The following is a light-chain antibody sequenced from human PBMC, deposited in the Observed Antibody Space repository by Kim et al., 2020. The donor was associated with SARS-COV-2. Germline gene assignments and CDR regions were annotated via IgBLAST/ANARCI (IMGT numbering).Light chain of an antibody. J-gene: IGKJ5*01. CDR1: QSVTSGD. Sequence: LSPGEGPTLSCRASQSVTSGDLSWYQQRPGPPPGRLSYGASSRATGTSDRCSASGSGTDFTLTISGLEPEDFAVYYCQYYGSSPTFGQGTRLEIK. V-gene: IGKV3-20*01. CDR3: QYYGSSPT. CDR2: GAS.